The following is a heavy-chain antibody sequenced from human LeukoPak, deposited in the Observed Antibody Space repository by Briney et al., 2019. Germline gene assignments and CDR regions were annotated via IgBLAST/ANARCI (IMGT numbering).Heavy chain of an antibody. CDR3: ARDYLDY. V-gene: IGHV1-69*04. CDR2: IIPILGIA. Sequence: SVKVSCKASGYTFTSYDINWVRQATGQGLEWMGRIIPILGIANYAQKFQGRVTITADKSTSTAYMELSSLRSEDTAVYYCARDYLDYWGQGTLVTVSS. J-gene: IGHJ4*02. CDR1: GYTFTSYD.